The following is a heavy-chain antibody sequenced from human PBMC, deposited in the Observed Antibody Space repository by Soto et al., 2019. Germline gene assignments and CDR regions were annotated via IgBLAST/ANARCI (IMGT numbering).Heavy chain of an antibody. Sequence: SETLSLTCTVSGGSLSGYYWTWTRQPPGKGLEWIGYIYYAGTTTYNPSLKNRVTISLDTPKNQFSLKMDSVTAADTAVYYCTRLGGYYQALDSWGQGILVTVSS. J-gene: IGHJ4*02. CDR1: GGSLSGYY. CDR2: IYYAGTT. D-gene: IGHD3-22*01. V-gene: IGHV4-59*08. CDR3: TRLGGYYQALDS.